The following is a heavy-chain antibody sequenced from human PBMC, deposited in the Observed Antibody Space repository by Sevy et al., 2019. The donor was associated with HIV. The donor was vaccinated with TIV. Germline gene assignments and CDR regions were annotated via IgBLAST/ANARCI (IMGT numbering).Heavy chain of an antibody. V-gene: IGHV3-30-3*01. CDR1: GFTFSSYA. CDR3: ARDRAGYSSGRPYY. D-gene: IGHD6-19*01. J-gene: IGHJ4*02. CDR2: ISYDGNSK. Sequence: GGSLRLSCVASGFTFSSYAMHWVRQAPGKGLEWVAGISYDGNSKYYADSVKGRFTISRDNSKNTLYLQMNSLRTEDTDVYYCARDRAGYSSGRPYYWGQGTLVTVSS.